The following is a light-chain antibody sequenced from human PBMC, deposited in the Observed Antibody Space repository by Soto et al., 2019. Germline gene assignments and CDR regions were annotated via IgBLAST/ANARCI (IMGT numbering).Light chain of an antibody. CDR3: QKYGSSPWT. Sequence: EIVMTQSPGTLSVSPGERAPLSCRASRGISSNLAWYQQKPGQAHRLLIYGASTRATGIPVRFSGSGSGTDFTLTISRLEPEDFAVYYCQKYGSSPWTFGQGTKVDI. V-gene: IGKV3-20*01. CDR2: GAS. CDR1: RGISSN. J-gene: IGKJ1*01.